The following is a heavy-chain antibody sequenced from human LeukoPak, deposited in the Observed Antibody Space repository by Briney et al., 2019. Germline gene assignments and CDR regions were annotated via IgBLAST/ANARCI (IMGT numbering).Heavy chain of an antibody. CDR3: ARGPVFDY. Sequence: SGPTLVNPTQTLTLTCTFSGFSLSTRSVAVGWIRQPPGEPLEWLALIYWDDDKRYSPSLKSRLAVTKDTSNSQVVLTMTNMDPVDTATYFCARGPVFDYWGQGTLVTVSS. CDR2: IYWDDDK. V-gene: IGHV2-5*02. CDR1: GFSLSTRSVA. J-gene: IGHJ4*02. D-gene: IGHD1-14*01.